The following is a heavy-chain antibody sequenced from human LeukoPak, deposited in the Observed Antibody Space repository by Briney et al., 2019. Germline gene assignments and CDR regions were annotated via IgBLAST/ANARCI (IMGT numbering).Heavy chain of an antibody. CDR1: GGSIGSYY. CDR3: ARGLYSSGWSYYFDY. CDR2: IYYSGST. V-gene: IGHV4-59*01. J-gene: IGHJ4*02. Sequence: SETLSLTCAVSGGSIGSYYWSWIRQPPGKGLEWIGYIYYSGSTNYNPSLKSRVTISVDTSKNQFSLKLSSVTAADTAVYYCARGLYSSGWSYYFDYWGQGTLVTVSS. D-gene: IGHD6-19*01.